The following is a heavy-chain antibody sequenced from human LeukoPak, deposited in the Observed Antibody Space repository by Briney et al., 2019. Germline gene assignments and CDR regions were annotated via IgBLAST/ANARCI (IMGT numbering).Heavy chain of an antibody. V-gene: IGHV4-59*01. CDR3: AREGWGYYFDF. J-gene: IGHJ4*02. CDR1: GGSISTYY. CDR2: VYYSGTT. Sequence: PSETLSLTCTVSGGSISTYYWSWIRQPPGKGLEWIGYVYYSGTTNYNPSLKSRVTISVDTSKNQFSLKLSSVTAADTAVYYCAREGWGYYFDFWGQGTLVTVSS. D-gene: IGHD7-27*01.